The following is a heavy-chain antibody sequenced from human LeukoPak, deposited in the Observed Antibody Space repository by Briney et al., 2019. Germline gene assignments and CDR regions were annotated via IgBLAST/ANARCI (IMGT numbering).Heavy chain of an antibody. CDR2: IYYSDST. CDR3: ARFPGSAEYRHYYYMDV. Sequence: SETLSLTCTVSGGSISSYYWIWLRHPPGKALEWIGSIYYSDSTNYNPSLKSRVTVSVDTSKNQFSLKLSSVTAADTAVYYCARFPGSAEYRHYYYMDVWGKGTTVTVSS. CDR1: GGSISSYY. V-gene: IGHV4-59*01. J-gene: IGHJ6*03. D-gene: IGHD2-15*01.